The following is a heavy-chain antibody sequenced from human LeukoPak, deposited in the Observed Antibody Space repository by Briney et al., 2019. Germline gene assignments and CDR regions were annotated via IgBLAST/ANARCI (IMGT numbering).Heavy chain of an antibody. CDR3: EREGLTGYFDA. J-gene: IGHJ5*02. D-gene: IGHD6-25*01. CDR2: SSTSGSTT. Sequence: PGGSLRLSCAASGFTLRDNFMSWIRQAPGQGLEWVAYSSTSGSTTFYGDSVKGRFTISRDNAKNSVFLEMNSLRADDTAVYYCEREGLTGYFDAWGQGTLVTVSS. V-gene: IGHV3-11*01. CDR1: GFTLRDNF.